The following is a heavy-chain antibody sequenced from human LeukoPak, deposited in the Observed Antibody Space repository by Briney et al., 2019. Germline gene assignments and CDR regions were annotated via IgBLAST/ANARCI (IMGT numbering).Heavy chain of an antibody. V-gene: IGHV3-30*03. CDR3: AAGYSSSWYYFDY. J-gene: IGHJ4*02. CDR2: ISYDGSNK. CDR1: GFTFSSYG. Sequence: PGRSLRPSCAASGFTFSSYGFHWVRQAPGKGLEWVAVISYDGSNKYYADSVKGRFTISRDNSKNTLYLQMNSLRAEDTAVYYCAAGYSSSWYYFDYWGQGTLVTVSS. D-gene: IGHD6-13*01.